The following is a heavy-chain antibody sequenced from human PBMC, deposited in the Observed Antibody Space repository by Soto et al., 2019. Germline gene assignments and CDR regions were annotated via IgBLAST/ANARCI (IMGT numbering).Heavy chain of an antibody. J-gene: IGHJ5*02. CDR2: ISAHNGNT. V-gene: IGHV1-18*01. CDR1: GYTFTSYG. D-gene: IGHD3-3*01. Sequence: ASVKVSCKASGYTFTSYGISWVRQAPGQGLEWMGWISAHNGNTNYAQKLQGRVTMTTDTSTSTAYMELRSLRSDDTAVYYCARLWSGYSWFDPWGQGTLVTVSS. CDR3: ARLWSGYSWFDP.